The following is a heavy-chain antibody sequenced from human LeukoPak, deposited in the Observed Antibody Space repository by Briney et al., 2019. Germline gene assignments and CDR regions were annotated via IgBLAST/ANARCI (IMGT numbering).Heavy chain of an antibody. CDR3: ARRRVGATFYYYYYMDV. Sequence: SETLSLTCAVYGGSFSGYYWSWVRQPPGKGLEWIGEINHSGSTNYNPSLKSRVTISVDTSKNQFSLKLSSVTAAETSVYYCARRRVGATFYYYYYMDVWGKGTTVTVSS. J-gene: IGHJ6*03. CDR2: INHSGST. CDR1: GGSFSGYY. V-gene: IGHV4-34*01. D-gene: IGHD1-26*01.